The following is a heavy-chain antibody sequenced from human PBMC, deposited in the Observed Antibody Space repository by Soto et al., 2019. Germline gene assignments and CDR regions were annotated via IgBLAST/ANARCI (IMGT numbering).Heavy chain of an antibody. Sequence: GGSLRLSCAASGFTFSSYWMSWVRQAPGKGLEWVAKIKQDGSEKYYVDSVKGRFPISRDNAKNSRYLQVNSLRAEDTAVYYCARDQKDGYNSVPFDPWGQGTLVTVSS. J-gene: IGHJ5*02. D-gene: IGHD5-12*01. V-gene: IGHV3-7*05. CDR1: GFTFSSYW. CDR2: IKQDGSEK. CDR3: ARDQKDGYNSVPFDP.